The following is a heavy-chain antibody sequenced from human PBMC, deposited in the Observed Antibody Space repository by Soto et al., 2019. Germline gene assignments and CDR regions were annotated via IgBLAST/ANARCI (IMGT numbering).Heavy chain of an antibody. J-gene: IGHJ4*02. CDR3: AREGYCGSTSCLSPTSFFDY. D-gene: IGHD2-2*01. CDR2: IKPISDIT. Sequence: QIRLVQSGAEVQKPGSSVRVSCKASGDTFGRFTINWVRQAPGQGLEGMGGIKPISDITNYAQRFQGRVTFTADASTSTVYLELSSLRSEDTAMYYCAREGYCGSTSCLSPTSFFDYWGQGTLVTVSS. V-gene: IGHV1-69*01. CDR1: GDTFGRFT.